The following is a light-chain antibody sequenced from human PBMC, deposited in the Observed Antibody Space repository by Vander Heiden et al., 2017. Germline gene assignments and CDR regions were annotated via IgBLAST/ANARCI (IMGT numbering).Light chain of an antibody. V-gene: IGKV3-20*01. Sequence: IVLNQSPGTLSLSPGERPTLSCRASQSVSSSYLAWYQQKPGQAPRLLIYGASSRATGIPDRFSGSGSGTDFTLTISRLEPDDFAVYYCQQYGSSPLTFGPGTKVDIK. CDR1: QSVSSSY. CDR2: GAS. J-gene: IGKJ3*01. CDR3: QQYGSSPLT.